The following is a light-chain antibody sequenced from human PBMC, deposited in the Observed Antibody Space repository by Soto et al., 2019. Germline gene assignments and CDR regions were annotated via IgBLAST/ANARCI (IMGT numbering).Light chain of an antibody. CDR2: EVS. CDR1: SSDVGGYNY. V-gene: IGLV2-14*01. CDR3: SSYTSSRTLEGV. J-gene: IGLJ1*01. Sequence: QSVLTQPASVSGSPGQSITISCTGTSSDVGGYNYVSWYQQHPGKAPKLMIYEVSNRPSGVSNRFSGSKSGNTASLTISGLQAEDEADYYCSSYTSSRTLEGVFGNG.